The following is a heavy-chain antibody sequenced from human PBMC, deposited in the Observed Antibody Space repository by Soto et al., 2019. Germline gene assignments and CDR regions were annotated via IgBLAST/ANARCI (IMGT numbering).Heavy chain of an antibody. J-gene: IGHJ3*02. CDR3: TTEGLLWFGDAFDI. Sequence: SLRLSCAASGFTFSNAWMSWVRQAPGKGLEWVGRIKSKTDGGTTDYAAPVKGRFTISRDDSKNTLYLQMNSLKTEDTAVYYCTTEGLLWFGDAFDIWGQGTMVTVS. V-gene: IGHV3-15*01. D-gene: IGHD3-10*01. CDR2: IKSKTDGGTT. CDR1: GFTFSNAW.